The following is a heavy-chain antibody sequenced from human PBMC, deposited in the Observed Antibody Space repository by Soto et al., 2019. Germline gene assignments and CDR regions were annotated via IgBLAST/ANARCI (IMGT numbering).Heavy chain of an antibody. Sequence: QLQLQESGPGLVKRSETLSLTCTVSGGSISSSSYYWGWIRQPPGKGLEWIGSIYHSGSTYYNPSPKSRVTLSVDTSTNQFSLKLRSVTAADAAVYYCARESYAQVYWGQGTLVTVSS. CDR1: GGSISSSSYY. CDR2: IYHSGST. CDR3: ARESYAQVY. V-gene: IGHV4-39*01. D-gene: IGHD3-16*01. J-gene: IGHJ4*02.